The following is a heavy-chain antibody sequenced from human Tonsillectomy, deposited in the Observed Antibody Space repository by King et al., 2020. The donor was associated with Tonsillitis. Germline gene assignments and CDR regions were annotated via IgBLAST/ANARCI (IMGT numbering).Heavy chain of an antibody. CDR3: AKDLAGGYLSTNALDM. D-gene: IGHD3-22*01. Sequence: VQLVESGGGVVQPGKSLRLSCAASGFTLSNYAMHWVRQAPDKGLQWVAIISYDGSHEQYVDSVRGRFSISRDNSKNTVHLQMNSLRTEDTALYYCAKDLAGGYLSTNALDMWGQGTMVTVSS. CDR1: GFTLSNYA. J-gene: IGHJ3*02. CDR2: ISYDGSHE. V-gene: IGHV3-30*18.